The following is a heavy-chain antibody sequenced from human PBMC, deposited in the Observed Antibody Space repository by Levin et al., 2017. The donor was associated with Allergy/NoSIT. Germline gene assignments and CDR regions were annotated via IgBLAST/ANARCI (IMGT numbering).Heavy chain of an antibody. CDR1: GFIFSNHG. J-gene: IGHJ4*02. V-gene: IGHV3-64D*06. CDR2: ITNDGGST. CDR3: VRDWGFDY. D-gene: IGHD3-16*01. Sequence: GGSLRLSCSASGFIFSNHGMRWVRQSPGKGLETVSTITNDGGSTYYADSVKGRFTISRDNSKNTLYLQMSSLRPEDTAIYYCVRDWGFDYWGQGTLVTVSS.